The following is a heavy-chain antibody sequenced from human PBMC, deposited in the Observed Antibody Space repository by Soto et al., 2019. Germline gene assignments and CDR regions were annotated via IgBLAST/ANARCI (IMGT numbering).Heavy chain of an antibody. Sequence: SVKVSCKASGGTFSSYAISWVRQAPGQGLEWMGGIIPIFGTANYAQKFQGRVTITADESTSTAYTELSSLRAEDTAVYYCARNRMHWGGDCYPLIFQPRGQSTLVTVSS. CDR1: GGTFSSYA. V-gene: IGHV1-69*13. CDR3: ARNRMHWGGDCYPLIFQP. D-gene: IGHD2-21*02. CDR2: IIPIFGTA. J-gene: IGHJ1*01.